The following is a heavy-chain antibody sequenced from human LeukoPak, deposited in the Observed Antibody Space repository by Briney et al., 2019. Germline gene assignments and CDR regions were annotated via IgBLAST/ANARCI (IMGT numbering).Heavy chain of an antibody. CDR3: TTDARYYYDSSGYFWKD. CDR2: IKSKTDGGTT. J-gene: IGHJ4*02. CDR1: GFTFSNAW. V-gene: IGHV3-15*01. D-gene: IGHD3-22*01. Sequence: TGGSLRLSCAASGFTFSNAWMSWGRQAPGRGLEWVCRIKSKTDGGTTDYASPVKGRFTISRDDSKNTLYLQMNSLKPEDTAVYYCTTDARYYYDSSGYFWKDWGQGTLVTVSS.